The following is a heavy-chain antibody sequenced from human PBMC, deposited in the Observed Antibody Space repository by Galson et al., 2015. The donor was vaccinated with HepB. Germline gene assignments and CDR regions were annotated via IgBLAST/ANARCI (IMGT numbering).Heavy chain of an antibody. Sequence: SVKVSCKASGFSFSSSAVQWVRQARGQRLEWIGWIVVGSSSTNYAEKFQERVTITRDMSTSTVYMQLSSLRSEDTAVYYCAAGIYCSGGSCYSAVNRFDPWGQGTQVTVSS. CDR3: AAGIYCSGGSCYSAVNRFDP. V-gene: IGHV1-58*01. CDR2: IVVGSSST. J-gene: IGHJ5*02. D-gene: IGHD2-15*01. CDR1: GFSFSSSA.